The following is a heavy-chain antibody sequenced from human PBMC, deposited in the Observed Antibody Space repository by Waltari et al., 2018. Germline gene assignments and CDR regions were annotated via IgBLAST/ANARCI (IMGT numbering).Heavy chain of an antibody. V-gene: IGHV3-23*03. Sequence: EVQLLESGGGLVQPGGSLRLSCAASGFTLSSYAMRWVRQAPGMGLECVSVIYSGGTTHYAYCVKGRFTISRDTSKNTLYLQMNSLRAEDTAVYYCAKGGSPAAPKYYFDYWGQGTMVTVSS. CDR2: IYSGGTT. D-gene: IGHD2-2*01. CDR3: AKGGSPAAPKYYFDY. CDR1: GFTLSSYA. J-gene: IGHJ4*03.